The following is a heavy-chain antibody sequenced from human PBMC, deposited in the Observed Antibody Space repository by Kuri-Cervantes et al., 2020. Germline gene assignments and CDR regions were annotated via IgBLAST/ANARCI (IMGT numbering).Heavy chain of an antibody. D-gene: IGHD6-13*01. J-gene: IGHJ4*02. CDR1: GFTFSSHA. CDR3: ATLPQQLETDY. Sequence: GGSLRLSCAASGFTFSSHAMHWVRQAPGKGLEWVAVISYDGSNQYYADSVKGRFTISRDNSKNTLYLQMGSLRAEDMAVYYCATLPQQLETDYWGQGTLVTVSS. V-gene: IGHV3-30*14. CDR2: ISYDGSNQ.